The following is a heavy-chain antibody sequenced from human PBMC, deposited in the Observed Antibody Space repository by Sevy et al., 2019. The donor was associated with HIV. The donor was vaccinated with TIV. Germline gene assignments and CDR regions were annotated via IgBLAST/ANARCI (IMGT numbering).Heavy chain of an antibody. CDR1: GFTFSSDW. CDR3: TRETQGTSGH. V-gene: IGHV3-74*01. CDR2: INSDGAST. J-gene: IGHJ4*02. Sequence: GGSLRLSCAISGFTFSSDWMHWVRQVPGKGLVWVCRINSDGASTNYADAVKGRFTVSTDKGKNTLYLQMNSLRVDDAAVYFCTRETQGTSGHWGQGTLVTVSS.